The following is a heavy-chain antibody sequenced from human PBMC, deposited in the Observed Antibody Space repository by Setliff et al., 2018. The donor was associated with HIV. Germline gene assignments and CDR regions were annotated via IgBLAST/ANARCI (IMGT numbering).Heavy chain of an antibody. J-gene: IGHJ6*03. D-gene: IGHD3-10*01. Sequence: PGESLKISCKASGYSFTNYWIGWVRQMPGKGLEWIGVIYPGDSITRYGPSFQGQVSISADTSITTAYLQWSSLKASDTAMYYCARAGSFDPYYYMDVWGKGTTVTVSS. CDR1: GYSFTNYW. CDR3: ARAGSFDPYYYMDV. CDR2: IYPGDSIT. V-gene: IGHV5-51*01.